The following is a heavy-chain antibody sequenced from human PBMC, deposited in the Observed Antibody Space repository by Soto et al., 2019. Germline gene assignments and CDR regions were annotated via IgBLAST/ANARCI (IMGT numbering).Heavy chain of an antibody. CDR1: GYSFTSYW. CDR2: IYPGDSDT. CDR3: ARQYCSSNSCYQAFDY. D-gene: IGHD2-2*01. V-gene: IGHV5-51*01. Sequence: RGESLKISCKGSGYSFTSYWIGWVRQMPGKGLEWMGIIYPGDSDTRYSPSFQGQVTISGDKSISTAYLQWSSLKASDTAMYYCARQYCSSNSCYQAFDYWGQGTLVTVSS. J-gene: IGHJ4*02.